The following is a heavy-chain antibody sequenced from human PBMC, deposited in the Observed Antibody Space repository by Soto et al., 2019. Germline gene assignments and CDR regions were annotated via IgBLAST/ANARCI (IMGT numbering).Heavy chain of an antibody. CDR2: IRSKANSYAT. CDR3: TSLYSSGWSSGMDV. Sequence: EVQLVESGGGLVQPGGSLKLSCAASGFTFSGSAMHWVRQASGKGLEWVGRIRSKANSYATAYAASVKGRFTISRDDSKHTAYLQMNSLKTEDTAVYYCTSLYSSGWSSGMDVWGQGTTVTVSS. CDR1: GFTFSGSA. V-gene: IGHV3-73*02. J-gene: IGHJ6*02. D-gene: IGHD6-19*01.